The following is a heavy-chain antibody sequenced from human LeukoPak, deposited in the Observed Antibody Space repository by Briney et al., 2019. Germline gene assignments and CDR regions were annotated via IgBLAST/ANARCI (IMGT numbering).Heavy chain of an antibody. CDR2: INSDGSST. CDR3: ARGGCSSTSCPHPYYFDY. CDR1: GFTFSSYW. D-gene: IGHD2-2*01. Sequence: PGGSLRLSCAASGFTFSSYWMHWVRQAPGKGLVWVSRINSDGSSTSYADSVKGRFTISRDNAKNSLYLQMNSLRAEDTAVYYCARGGCSSTSCPHPYYFDYWGQGTLVTVSS. J-gene: IGHJ4*02. V-gene: IGHV3-74*01.